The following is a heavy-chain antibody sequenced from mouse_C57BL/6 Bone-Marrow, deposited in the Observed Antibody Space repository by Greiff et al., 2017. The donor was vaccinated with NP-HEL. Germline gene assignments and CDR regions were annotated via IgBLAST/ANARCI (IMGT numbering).Heavy chain of an antibody. CDR3: ARKGELGRGENYFDY. CDR1: GYTFTDYY. CDR2: IYPGSGNT. V-gene: IGHV1-76*01. J-gene: IGHJ2*01. D-gene: IGHD4-1*01. Sequence: QVQLQQSGAELVRPGASVKLSCKASGYTFTDYYINWVKQRPGQGLEWIARIYPGSGNTYYNEKFKGKATLTAEKSSSTAYMQLSSLTSEDSAVYFCARKGELGRGENYFDYWGQGTTLTVSS.